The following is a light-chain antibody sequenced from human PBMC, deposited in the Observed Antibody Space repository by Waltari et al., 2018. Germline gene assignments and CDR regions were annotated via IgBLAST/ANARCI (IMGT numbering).Light chain of an antibody. J-gene: IGLJ3*02. CDR1: SGSLSTTSY. Sequence: QTVVTQEPSLSVSPGGTVTLTCVLTSGSLSTTSYATWYQQPPGQPPRTLVYKGSSRASGGPDRFSGSILGNKAALTITGAQADDESNYYCSIYMGSGIWVFGGGTKLTVL. V-gene: IGLV8-61*01. CDR3: SIYMGSGIWV. CDR2: KGS.